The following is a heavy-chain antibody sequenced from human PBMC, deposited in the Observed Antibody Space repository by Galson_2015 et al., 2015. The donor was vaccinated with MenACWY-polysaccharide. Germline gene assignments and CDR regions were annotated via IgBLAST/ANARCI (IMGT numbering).Heavy chain of an antibody. CDR1: GGSISSYY. V-gene: IGHV4-59*01. J-gene: IGHJ4*02. D-gene: IGHD2-2*01. CDR2: IYYSGST. Sequence: ETLSLTCPVSGGSISSYYWSWIRPPPGQGLEWIGYIYYSGSTNYNPSLKSRVTISVDTSKNQFSLKLSSVTAADTAVYYCARTPSRYCSSTSCSNLYYFDYWGQGTLVTVSS. CDR3: ARTPSRYCSSTSCSNLYYFDY.